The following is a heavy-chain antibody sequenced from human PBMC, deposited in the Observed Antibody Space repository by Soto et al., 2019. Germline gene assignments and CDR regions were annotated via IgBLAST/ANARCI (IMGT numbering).Heavy chain of an antibody. CDR3: AKVSGYCSGGSCYAYYYYGMYV. Sequence: QVQLVESGGGVVQPGRSLRLSCAASGFTFSSYGMHWVRQAPGKGLEWVAVISYDGSNKYYADSVKGRFTISRDNSKNTLYLQMNSLRAEDTAVYYCAKVSGYCSGGSCYAYYYYGMYVWGQGTTVTVSS. CDR1: GFTFSSYG. D-gene: IGHD2-15*01. CDR2: ISYDGSNK. V-gene: IGHV3-30*18. J-gene: IGHJ6*02.